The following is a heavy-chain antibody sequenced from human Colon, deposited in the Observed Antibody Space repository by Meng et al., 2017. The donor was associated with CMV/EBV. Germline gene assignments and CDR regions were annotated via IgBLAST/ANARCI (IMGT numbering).Heavy chain of an antibody. CDR3: ARHDAGGAPRTIDY. CDR1: GYNFANYW. V-gene: IGHV5-51*01. J-gene: IGHJ4*02. CDR2: IYPGDADT. Sequence: GGSLRLSCKGSGYNFANYWIGWVRQMPGKGLEWMGIIYPGDADTRYSLSFQGQVTFSADESISTAYLQWSSLKASDTARYYCARHDAGGAPRTIDYWGQGTLVTVSS. D-gene: IGHD3-16*01.